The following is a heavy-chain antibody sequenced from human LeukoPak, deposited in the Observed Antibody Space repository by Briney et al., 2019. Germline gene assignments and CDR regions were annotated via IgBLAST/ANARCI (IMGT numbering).Heavy chain of an antibody. CDR2: INHSGST. CDR1: GGSFSGYY. D-gene: IGHD4-17*01. J-gene: IGHJ4*02. CDR3: AILTVTNGWGLFDY. Sequence: KPSETLSLTCAVYGGSFSGYYWSWIRQPPGKGLEWIGEINHSGSTNYNPSLKSRVTISVDTSKNQFSLKLSSVTAADTAVYYCAILTVTNGWGLFDYWGQGTLVTVSS. V-gene: IGHV4-34*01.